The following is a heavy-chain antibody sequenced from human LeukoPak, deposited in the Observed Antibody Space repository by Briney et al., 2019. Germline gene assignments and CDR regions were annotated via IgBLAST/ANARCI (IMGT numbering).Heavy chain of an antibody. V-gene: IGHV3-7*01. J-gene: IGHJ2*01. CDR2: IKQDGSEK. CDR3: AKPLNEGQQLGYFDL. Sequence: PGGSLRLSCAASGFTFSSYWMSWVRQAPGKGLEWVANIKQDGSEKYYADSVKGRFTISRDNSKNTLYLQMNSLRAEDTAVYYCAKPLNEGQQLGYFDLWGRGTLVTVSS. CDR1: GFTFSSYW. D-gene: IGHD6-13*01.